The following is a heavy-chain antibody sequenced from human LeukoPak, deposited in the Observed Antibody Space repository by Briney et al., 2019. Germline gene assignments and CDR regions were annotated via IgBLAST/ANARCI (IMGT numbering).Heavy chain of an antibody. CDR3: ARGGFWSGYYTGRDYNWFDP. CDR1: GGSISSSSYY. V-gene: IGHV4-39*07. Sequence: SETLSLTCTVSGGSISSSSYYWGWIRQPPGKGLEWIGSIYYSGSTNYNPSLKSRVTISVDTSKNQFSLKLSSVTAADTAVYYCARGGFWSGYYTGRDYNWFDPWGQGTLVTVSS. J-gene: IGHJ5*01. D-gene: IGHD3-3*01. CDR2: IYYSGST.